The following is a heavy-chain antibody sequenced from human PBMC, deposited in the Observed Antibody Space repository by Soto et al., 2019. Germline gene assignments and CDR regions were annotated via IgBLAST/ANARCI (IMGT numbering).Heavy chain of an antibody. J-gene: IGHJ5*02. CDR1: GYSFTRHW. V-gene: IGHV5-51*01. D-gene: IGHD1-26*01. CDR2: IYPGDSDT. CDR3: ARHGGGHSGSYSVVWFDP. Sequence: GESLKISCKCSGYSFTRHWIGWVLHMPGKGLEWMGIIYPGDSDTRYSPSFQGQVTISADKSISTAYLQWSSLKASDTAMYYCARHGGGHSGSYSVVWFDPWGQGTLVTVSS.